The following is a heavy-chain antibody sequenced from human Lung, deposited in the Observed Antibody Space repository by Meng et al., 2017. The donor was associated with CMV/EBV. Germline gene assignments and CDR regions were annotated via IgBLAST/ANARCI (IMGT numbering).Heavy chain of an antibody. Sequence: QLHLLQPGPEVKKPGASVRVSCKASGYTFGSYGICWVRQAPGQGLEWMGWFVNYVDTYPAPKFQGRVTMTTDTHTNTAFMELRSLTSDDTAVYYCTSGTPGRSYCDYWGQGTLVTGSS. J-gene: IGHJ4*02. V-gene: IGHV1-18*01. CDR2: FVNYVDT. CDR1: GYTFGSYG. D-gene: IGHD2-15*01. CDR3: TSGTPGRSYCDY.